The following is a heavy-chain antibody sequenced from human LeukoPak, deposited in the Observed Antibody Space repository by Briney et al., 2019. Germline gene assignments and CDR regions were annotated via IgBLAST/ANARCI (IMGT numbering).Heavy chain of an antibody. D-gene: IGHD2-21*02. CDR1: GYIFTGYY. CDR2: INPNSGGT. J-gene: IGHJ3*02. CDR3: ARGRNCGGDCYDGPDAFDI. Sequence: GASVKVSCKASGYIFTGYYMHWVRQAPGQGLEWMGWINPNSGGTNYAQKFQGRVTMTRDTSIGTAYMELSRLRSDDTAVYYCARGRNCGGDCYDGPDAFDIWGQGTMVTVSS. V-gene: IGHV1-2*02.